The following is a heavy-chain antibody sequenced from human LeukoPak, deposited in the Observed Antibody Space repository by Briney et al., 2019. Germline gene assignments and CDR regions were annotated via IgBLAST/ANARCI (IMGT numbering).Heavy chain of an antibody. CDR3: ARGRRSSWNFDY. V-gene: IGHV4-4*07. CDR2: IYTSGST. Sequence: SETLSLTCTVSGGSISSYYWSWIRRPAGKGLEWIGRIYTSGSTNYNPSLKSRVTMSVDTSKNQFSLKLSSVTAADTAVYYCARGRRSSWNFDYWGQGTLVTVSS. D-gene: IGHD6-13*01. CDR1: GGSISSYY. J-gene: IGHJ4*02.